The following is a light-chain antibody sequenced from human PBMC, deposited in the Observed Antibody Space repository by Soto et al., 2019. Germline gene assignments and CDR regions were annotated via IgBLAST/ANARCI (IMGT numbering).Light chain of an antibody. Sequence: QPVLTQSSSASASLGSSFKLTCTLSSGHSSYIIAWHQQQPGKAPRYLMKLEGRGNYNKGSGVPDRFSGSSSVSDRYLTISNPQFEDEADYYCETWDSTTGVVGAGTKLTV. CDR2: LEGRGNY. CDR1: SGHSSYI. J-gene: IGLJ3*02. V-gene: IGLV4-60*02. CDR3: ETWDSTTGV.